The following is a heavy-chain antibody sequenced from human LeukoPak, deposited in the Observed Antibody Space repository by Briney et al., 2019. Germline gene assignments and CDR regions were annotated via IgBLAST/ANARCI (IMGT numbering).Heavy chain of an antibody. Sequence: GASVKVSCKASGYTFTSYDINWVRQATGQGLEWMGWMNPNSGNTGYAQKFQGRVTMTRNTSISTAYMELSSPRSEDTAVYYCARSSLSSSWAYDAFDIWGQGTMVTVSS. V-gene: IGHV1-8*01. CDR1: GYTFTSYD. CDR2: MNPNSGNT. CDR3: ARSSLSSSWAYDAFDI. J-gene: IGHJ3*02. D-gene: IGHD6-13*01.